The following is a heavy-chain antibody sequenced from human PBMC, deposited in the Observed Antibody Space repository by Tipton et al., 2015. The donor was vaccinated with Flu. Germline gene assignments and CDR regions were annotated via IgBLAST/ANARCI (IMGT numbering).Heavy chain of an antibody. Sequence: TLSLTCTVSGGSISSYYWSWIRQPAGKGLEWIGYIYYSGSTNYNPSLKSRVTISVDTSKDQFSLKLSSVTAADTAVYYCARGWERVDYWGQGTLVTVSS. D-gene: IGHD1-26*01. V-gene: IGHV4-59*01. J-gene: IGHJ4*02. CDR2: IYYSGST. CDR3: ARGWERVDY. CDR1: GGSISSYY.